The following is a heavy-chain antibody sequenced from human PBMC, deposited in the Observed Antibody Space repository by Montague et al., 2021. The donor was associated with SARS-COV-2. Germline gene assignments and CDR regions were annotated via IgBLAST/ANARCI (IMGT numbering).Heavy chain of an antibody. D-gene: IGHD1-1*01. Sequence: PALVKPTQTLTLTCTFSGFSLSTSGMCVSWIRQPPGKALEWLALIDWDDDKYYSTSLKTRLTISKDTPKNQVVLTMTNMDPVDTATYYCARINSDPLDYYYYGMDVWGQGTTVTVSS. J-gene: IGHJ6*02. CDR1: GFSLSTSGMC. CDR3: ARINSDPLDYYYYGMDV. V-gene: IGHV2-70*01. CDR2: IDWDDDK.